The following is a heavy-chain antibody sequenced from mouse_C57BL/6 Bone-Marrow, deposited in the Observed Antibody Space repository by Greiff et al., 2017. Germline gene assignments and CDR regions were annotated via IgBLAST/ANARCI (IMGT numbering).Heavy chain of an antibody. CDR2: ISSGSSTI. CDR3: ARGVRGFAY. V-gene: IGHV5-17*01. CDR1: GFTFSDYG. D-gene: IGHD2-14*01. Sequence: EVQVVESGGGLVKPGGSLKLSCVASGFTFSDYGMHWVRQAPEKGLEWVAYISSGSSTIYYADTVKGRFTISRDNDKTTLFLQMTSLRSEDTAMYYCARGVRGFAYWGQGTLVSVSA. J-gene: IGHJ3*01.